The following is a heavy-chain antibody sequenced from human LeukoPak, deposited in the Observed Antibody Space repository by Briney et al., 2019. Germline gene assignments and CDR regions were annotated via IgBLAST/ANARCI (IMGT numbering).Heavy chain of an antibody. V-gene: IGHV3-15*01. CDR1: GFTFSDYY. CDR3: SELSSS. CDR2: ITTNAEGGTT. D-gene: IGHD1-26*01. J-gene: IGHJ5*02. Sequence: GGSLRLSCAASGFTFSDYYMTWVRQAPGKGLEWVGRITTNAEGGTTDYAAPVKGRFTISRDDSKNTLYLHMNSLKTEDTAVYYCSELSSSWGQGTLVTVSS.